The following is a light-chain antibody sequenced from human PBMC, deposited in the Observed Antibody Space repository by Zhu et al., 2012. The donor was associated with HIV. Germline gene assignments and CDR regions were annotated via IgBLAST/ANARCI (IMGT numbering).Light chain of an antibody. CDR1: QDISSSY. J-gene: IGKJ2*01. V-gene: IGKV3-20*01. Sequence: ESVLTQSPGTLSLSPGERATLSCRASQDISSSYLAWYQQKPGQAPRLLIYGASSRASGIPDRFSGSGSGTDFTLTISRLEPEDFAVYYCQQYGGSPQYTFGQGTKLEIK. CDR3: QQYGGSPQYT. CDR2: GAS.